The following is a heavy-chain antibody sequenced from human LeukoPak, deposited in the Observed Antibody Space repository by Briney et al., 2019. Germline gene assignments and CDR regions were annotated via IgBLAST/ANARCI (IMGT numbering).Heavy chain of an antibody. CDR2: ISSNSSYI. J-gene: IGHJ6*04. D-gene: IGHD3-10*02. CDR3: AELGITMIGGV. Sequence: GGSLRLSCAASGFTFSSYSMNWVRQAPGKGLEWVSSISSNSSYIYYADSVKGRFTISRDNAKNSLYLQLNSLRAEDTAVYYCAELGITMIGGVWGKGTTVTISS. CDR1: GFTFSSYS. V-gene: IGHV3-21*01.